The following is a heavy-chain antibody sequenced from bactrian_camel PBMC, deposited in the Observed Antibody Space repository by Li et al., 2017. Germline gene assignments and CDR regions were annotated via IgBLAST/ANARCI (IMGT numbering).Heavy chain of an antibody. CDR3: AEGRGSRGEHCYSLNY. CDR1: GYTTGRYR. J-gene: IGHJ4*01. Sequence: HVQLVESGGGSVQAGGSLRLSCAVSGYTTGRYRMGWFREAPGKEYEGVAAIDSDGRTSYAPSVKGRFTISKDNAKNTLYLQMNNLQPEDTATYYCAEGRGSRGEHCYSLNYWGQGTQVTVS. CDR2: IDSDGRT. D-gene: IGHD6*01. V-gene: IGHV3S55*01.